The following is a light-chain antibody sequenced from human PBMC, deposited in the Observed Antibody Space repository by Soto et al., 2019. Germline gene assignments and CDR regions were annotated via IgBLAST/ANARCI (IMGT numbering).Light chain of an antibody. CDR1: SSDVGRYNY. V-gene: IGLV2-14*01. CDR3: NSYTSSTAYV. CDR2: EVS. J-gene: IGLJ1*01. Sequence: QSALTQPASVSGSPGQSITISCTGASSDVGRYNYVSWYQLHPGKAPKLIIYEVSNRPSGVSNRFSGSTSGNTASLTISGLRAEDEADYYCNSYTSSTAYVFGTGTKLTVL.